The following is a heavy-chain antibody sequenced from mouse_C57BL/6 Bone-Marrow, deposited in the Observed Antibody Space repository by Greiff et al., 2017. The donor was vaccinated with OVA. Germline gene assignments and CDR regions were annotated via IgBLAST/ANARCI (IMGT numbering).Heavy chain of an antibody. CDR1: GYTFTSYW. CDR2: IYPGNSDT. J-gene: IGHJ2*01. V-gene: IGHV1-5*01. D-gene: IGHD2-2*01. CDR3: TSVGLYGYYFDY. Sequence: EVQLQQSGTVLARPGASVKMSCKTSGYTFTSYWMHWVKQRPGQGLEWIGAIYPGNSDTSYNQKFKGKAKLTAVTSASTAYMELSSLTNEDSAVYYCTSVGLYGYYFDYWGQGTTLTVSS.